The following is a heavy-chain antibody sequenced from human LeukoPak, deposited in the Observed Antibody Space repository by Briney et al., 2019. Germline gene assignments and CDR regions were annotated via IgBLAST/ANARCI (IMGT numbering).Heavy chain of an antibody. Sequence: ASVKVSCKTSGYTFTSYGISWVRQAPGQGLEWMGWISAYNGNTNYAQKLQGRVTMTRDTSISTAYMELSRLRSDDTAVYYCARDDSGYDSLDYWGQGTLVTVSS. D-gene: IGHD5-12*01. CDR1: GYTFTSYG. V-gene: IGHV1-18*01. CDR2: ISAYNGNT. J-gene: IGHJ4*02. CDR3: ARDDSGYDSLDY.